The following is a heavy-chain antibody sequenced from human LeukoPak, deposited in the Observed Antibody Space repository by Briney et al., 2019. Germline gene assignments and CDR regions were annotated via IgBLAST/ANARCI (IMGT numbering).Heavy chain of an antibody. Sequence: PGGSLRLSCAASGFTFSSYDMHWVRQVAGKGLEWVSSIGTIGDTFYPGSVKGRFTISRENAKNSLYLQMNSLRAGDTAVYYCARATVIGTVPVPGFLDVWGKGTTVIVSS. CDR3: ARATVIGTVPVPGFLDV. V-gene: IGHV3-13*01. CDR2: IGTIGDT. J-gene: IGHJ6*04. D-gene: IGHD6-19*01. CDR1: GFTFSSYD.